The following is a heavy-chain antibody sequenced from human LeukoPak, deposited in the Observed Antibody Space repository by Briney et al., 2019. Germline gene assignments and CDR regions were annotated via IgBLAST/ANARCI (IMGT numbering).Heavy chain of an antibody. Sequence: PGGSLRLSCAASGFTFSSYWMHWVRQAPGKGLVWVSHINSDGSSTSYADSVKGRFTISRDNAKNTLYLQMNSLRAEDTAVYYCANADRGIAVAPWDWGQGTLVTVSS. J-gene: IGHJ4*02. D-gene: IGHD6-19*01. V-gene: IGHV3-74*01. CDR3: ANADRGIAVAPWD. CDR2: INSDGSST. CDR1: GFTFSSYW.